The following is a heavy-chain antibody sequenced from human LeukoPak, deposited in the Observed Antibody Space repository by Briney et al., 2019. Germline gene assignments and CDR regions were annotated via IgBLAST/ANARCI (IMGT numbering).Heavy chain of an antibody. Sequence: PGGSLRLSCAASGFTSSSYAMSWVRQAPGKGLEWVSAISGSGGSTYYADSVKGRFTISRDNSKNTLYLQMNSLRAEDTAVYYCARDLGYCTNGVCHTRFDYWGQGTLVAVSS. D-gene: IGHD2-8*01. CDR2: ISGSGGST. CDR1: GFTSSSYA. CDR3: ARDLGYCTNGVCHTRFDY. J-gene: IGHJ4*02. V-gene: IGHV3-23*01.